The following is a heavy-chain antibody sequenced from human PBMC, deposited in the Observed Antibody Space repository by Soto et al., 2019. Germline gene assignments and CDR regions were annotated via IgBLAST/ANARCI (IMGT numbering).Heavy chain of an antibody. CDR1: GVTFSRYA. J-gene: IGHJ3*01. V-gene: IGHV3-23*01. CDR3: GRDPNGDYIGAFDF. D-gene: IGHD4-17*01. CDR2: ISGSGGRT. Sequence: EVQVLESGGALIQPGGSLRLSCAVSGVTFSRYAMTWVRQAPGKGLEWVSAISGSGGRTYYADSVKGRFTISRDNSRNTLFLQMNSLRAEDTAVYYCGRDPNGDYIGAFDFWGHGTMVTVSS.